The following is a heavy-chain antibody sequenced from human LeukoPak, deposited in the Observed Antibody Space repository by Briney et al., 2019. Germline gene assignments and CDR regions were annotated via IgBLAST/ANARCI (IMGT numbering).Heavy chain of an antibody. J-gene: IGHJ6*02. CDR3: ARDSLLRFLEWSYYYYGMDV. V-gene: IGHV3-48*01. D-gene: IGHD3-3*01. CDR1: GFTFSSYS. Sequence: GGSLRLSCAASGFTFSSYSMNWVCQAPGKGLEWVSYISSSSSTIYYADSVKGRFTISRDNAKNSLYLQMNSLRAEDTAVYYCARDSLLRFLEWSYYYYGMDVWGQGTTVTVSS. CDR2: ISSSSSTI.